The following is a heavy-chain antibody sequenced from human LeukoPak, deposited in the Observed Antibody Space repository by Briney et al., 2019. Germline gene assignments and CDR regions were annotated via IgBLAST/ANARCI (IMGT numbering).Heavy chain of an antibody. CDR3: ARGRGYDILMGGIDY. J-gene: IGHJ4*02. D-gene: IGHD3-9*01. CDR2: IYYSGST. Sequence: SETLSLTCTVSGGSISSSSYYWGWIRQPPGKGLEWIGSIYYSGSTYYNPSLKSRVTISVDTSKNQFSLKLSSVTAADTAVYYCARGRGYDILMGGIDYWGQGTLVTVSS. CDR1: GGSISSSSYY. V-gene: IGHV4-39*07.